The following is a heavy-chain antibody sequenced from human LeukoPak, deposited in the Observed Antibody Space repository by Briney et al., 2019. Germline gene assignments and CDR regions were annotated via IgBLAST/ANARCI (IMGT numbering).Heavy chain of an antibody. CDR2: IYYSGST. J-gene: IGHJ6*02. CDR3: ARASTDYYYYYGMDV. CDR1: GGSISSYY. Sequence: SETLSLTCTVSGGSISSYYWSWIRQPPGKGLEWIGYIYYSGSTNYNPSLKSRVTISVDTSKNQFSLKLSSVTAADTAVYYCARASTDYYYYYGMDVWGQGTTVTVSS. D-gene: IGHD1-26*01. V-gene: IGHV4-59*01.